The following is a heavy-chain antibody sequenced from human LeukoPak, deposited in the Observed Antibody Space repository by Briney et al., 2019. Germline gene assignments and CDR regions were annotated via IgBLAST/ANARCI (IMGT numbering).Heavy chain of an antibody. Sequence: GGSLRLSCVASGFAFSSYWMTWVRQAPGKGLEWVANIKEDESEKNYVDSVKGRFTISRDNAKNSVYLQMNSLRVEETAVYYCARDLWSGSSFFDYWGQGTLVTVSS. D-gene: IGHD3-3*01. J-gene: IGHJ4*02. CDR3: ARDLWSGSSFFDY. CDR2: IKEDESEK. CDR1: GFAFSSYW. V-gene: IGHV3-7*01.